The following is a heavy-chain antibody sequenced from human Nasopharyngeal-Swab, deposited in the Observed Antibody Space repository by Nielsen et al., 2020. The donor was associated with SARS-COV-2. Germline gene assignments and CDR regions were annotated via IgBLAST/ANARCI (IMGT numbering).Heavy chain of an antibody. Sequence: GESLKISCAASGFTFSSYSMNWVRQAPGKGLEWVSSISSSSSYIYYADSVKGRFTISRDNAKNSLYLQMNSLRAEDTAVYYCARDYDILTGYHIGNWFDPWGQGTLVTVSS. CDR3: ARDYDILTGYHIGNWFDP. CDR1: GFTFSSYS. CDR2: ISSSSSYI. J-gene: IGHJ5*02. D-gene: IGHD3-9*01. V-gene: IGHV3-21*01.